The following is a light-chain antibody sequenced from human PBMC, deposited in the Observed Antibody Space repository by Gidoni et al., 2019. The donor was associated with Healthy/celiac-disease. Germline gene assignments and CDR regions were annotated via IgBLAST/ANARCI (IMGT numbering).Light chain of an antibody. CDR1: QSVSSN. J-gene: IGKJ4*01. CDR2: GAA. V-gene: IGKV3D-15*01. CDR3: QQYNNWPLLT. Sequence: EIVMTPSPATLSVSPGERATLSCRARQSVSSNLAWYQQKPGQAPRLRIYGAATRATGIPARFSGSGSGTEFTLTISSLQSEDFAVYYCQQYNNWPLLTFGGXTKVEIK.